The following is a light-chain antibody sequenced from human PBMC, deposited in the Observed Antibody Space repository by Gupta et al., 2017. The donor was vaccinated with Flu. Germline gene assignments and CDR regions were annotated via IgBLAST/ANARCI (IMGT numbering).Light chain of an antibody. Sequence: QTVVTQEPSLTVSPGGTVTLTCASSTGAVTSGYYPNWFQQKPGQAPRALIYSTSNTHASTPARFSGSLRGGKAALTLSGVQPEDEAEYYCLLYYGGAYVFGTGTKVTVL. V-gene: IGLV7-43*01. CDR1: TGAVTSGYY. CDR2: STS. J-gene: IGLJ1*01. CDR3: LLYYGGAYV.